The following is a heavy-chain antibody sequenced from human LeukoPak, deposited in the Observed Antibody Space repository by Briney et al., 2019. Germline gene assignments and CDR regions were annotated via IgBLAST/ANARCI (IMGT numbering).Heavy chain of an antibody. J-gene: IGHJ6*02. Sequence: SETLSLTCTVSGGSISSYYWSWIRQPPGKGLEWIGYIYYSGSTNYNPSLRSRVTISVDTSKNQFSLKLSSVTAADTAVYYCARDQPYYYDSSGYYYGYYGMDVWGQGTTVTVSS. D-gene: IGHD3-22*01. V-gene: IGHV4-59*01. CDR2: IYYSGST. CDR3: ARDQPYYYDSSGYYYGYYGMDV. CDR1: GGSISSYY.